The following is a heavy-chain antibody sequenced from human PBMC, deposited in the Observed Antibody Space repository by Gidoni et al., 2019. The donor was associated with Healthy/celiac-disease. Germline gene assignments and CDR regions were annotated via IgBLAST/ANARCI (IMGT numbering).Heavy chain of an antibody. CDR3: AKGITGTTSAFDY. J-gene: IGHJ4*02. D-gene: IGHD1-7*01. Sequence: YAMSWVRQAPGKGLEWVSAISGSGGSTYYADSVKGRFTISRDNSKNTLYLQMNSLRAEDTAVYYCAKGITGTTSAFDYWGQGTLVTVSS. V-gene: IGHV3-23*01. CDR1: YA. CDR2: ISGSGGST.